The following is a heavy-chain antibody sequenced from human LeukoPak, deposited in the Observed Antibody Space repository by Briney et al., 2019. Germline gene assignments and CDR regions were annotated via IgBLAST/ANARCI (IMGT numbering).Heavy chain of an antibody. CDR1: GFTFSSYA. J-gene: IGHJ4*02. CDR2: ISGSGGST. D-gene: IGHD3-9*01. CDR3: AKEARRVLRYFDWLSGGVFDY. Sequence: GGSLRLSCAASGFTFSSYAMSWVRQAPGKGLEWVSAISGSGGSTYYADSVKGRFTISRDNSKNTLYLQMNSLRAEDTAVYYCAKEARRVLRYFDWLSGGVFDYWGQGTLVTVSS. V-gene: IGHV3-23*01.